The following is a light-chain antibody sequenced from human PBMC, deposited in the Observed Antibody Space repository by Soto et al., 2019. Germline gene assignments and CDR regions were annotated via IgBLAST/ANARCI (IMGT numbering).Light chain of an antibody. CDR1: QSISSH. CDR2: YAS. V-gene: IGKV3-15*01. CDR3: QQYHYWWT. J-gene: IGKJ1*01. Sequence: EIVMTQSPATLSVSPGETATLSCRASQSISSHLAWYQQQPGQAPRLLMHYASARATGIPARFSASGSGTEFTLTISSLQSEDFAVYYCQQYHYWWTFGQGTKVEIK.